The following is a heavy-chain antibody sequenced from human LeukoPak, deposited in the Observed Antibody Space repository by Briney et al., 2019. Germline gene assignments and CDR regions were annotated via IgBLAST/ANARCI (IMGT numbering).Heavy chain of an antibody. CDR1: GGSISSGSYY. V-gene: IGHV4-61*02. CDR3: ARDRSGDYDFDY. D-gene: IGHD4-17*01. J-gene: IGHJ4*02. Sequence: SETLSLTCIVSGGSISSGSYYWSWIRQPAGKGLEWIGRIYTSGSTNYNPSLKSRVTISVDTSKNQFSLKLSSVTAADTAVYYCARDRSGDYDFDYWGQGTLVTVSS. CDR2: IYTSGST.